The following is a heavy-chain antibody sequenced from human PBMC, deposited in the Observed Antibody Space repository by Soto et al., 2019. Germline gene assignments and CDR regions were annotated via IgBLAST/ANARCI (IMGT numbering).Heavy chain of an antibody. CDR1: GYTLTDNY. CDR2: INPNGGT. J-gene: IGHJ6*02. CDR3: ARVRYCGGDGYSWDYYYGMDV. D-gene: IGHD2-21*02. V-gene: IGHV1-2*02. Sequence: QVQLVQSGAEVKRPGASVKVSCKASGYTLTDNYMHWVREAPGQGLEWMGWINPNGGTNYAQKFQGRITITADEPTSTAYMALRSLRAEDTAVYYCARVRYCGGDGYSWDYYYGMDVWGQGTTVTVSS.